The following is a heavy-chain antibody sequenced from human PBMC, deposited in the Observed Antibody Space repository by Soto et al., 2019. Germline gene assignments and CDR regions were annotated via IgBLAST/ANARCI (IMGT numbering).Heavy chain of an antibody. Sequence: SQTLSLTCAISGDSVSSNSAAWNWIRQSPSRGLEWLGRTYYRSKWYNDYAVSVKSRITINPDTSKNQFSLQLNSVTPEDTAVYYCARGGSILEWLLRLPYYLDYWGQGTLVTVSS. J-gene: IGHJ4*02. D-gene: IGHD3-3*01. V-gene: IGHV6-1*01. CDR3: ARGGSILEWLLRLPYYLDY. CDR2: TYYRSKWYN. CDR1: GDSVSSNSAA.